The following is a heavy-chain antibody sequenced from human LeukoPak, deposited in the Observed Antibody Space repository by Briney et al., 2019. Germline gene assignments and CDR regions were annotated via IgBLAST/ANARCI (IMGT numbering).Heavy chain of an antibody. CDR1: GFTFSDYY. CDR2: ISSSGSTI. CDR3: ASLWGSGYSSYYYYGMDV. Sequence: PGGSLRLSCAASGFTFSDYYMSWIRQAPGKGLEWASYISSSGSTIYYADSVKGRFTISRDNAKNSLYLQMNSLRAEDTAVYYCASLWGSGYSSYYYYGMDVWGQGTTVTVSS. D-gene: IGHD3-22*01. J-gene: IGHJ6*02. V-gene: IGHV3-11*01.